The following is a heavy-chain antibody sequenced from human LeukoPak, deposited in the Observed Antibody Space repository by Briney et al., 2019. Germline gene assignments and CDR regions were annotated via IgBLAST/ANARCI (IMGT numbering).Heavy chain of an antibody. J-gene: IGHJ4*02. V-gene: IGHV3-7*01. Sequence: PGGSLRLSCAASGFTFSSYWMSWVRQAPGKRLEWVANIKQDGSEKYYVDSVKGRFTISRDNAKNSLYLQMNSLRAEDTAVYHCSTSIRGYSDYWGQGTLVTVSS. CDR3: STSIRGYSDY. CDR2: IKQDGSEK. D-gene: IGHD2-2*01. CDR1: GFTFSSYW.